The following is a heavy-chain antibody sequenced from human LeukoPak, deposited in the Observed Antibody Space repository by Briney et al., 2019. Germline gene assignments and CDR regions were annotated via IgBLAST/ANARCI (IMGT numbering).Heavy chain of an antibody. CDR3: ARDRWHYESGSGFFDC. CDR1: GFSFSDYS. Sequence: GGSLRLSCAASGFSFSDYSMNWVRQAPGKGLEWVSYFRSSTNTIYYAESVKGRFTVSRDNAKNSLYLQMNSLRAEDTAVYYCARDRWHYESGSGFFDCWGQGTLVTVSS. J-gene: IGHJ4*02. V-gene: IGHV3-48*01. D-gene: IGHD3-10*01. CDR2: FRSSTNTI.